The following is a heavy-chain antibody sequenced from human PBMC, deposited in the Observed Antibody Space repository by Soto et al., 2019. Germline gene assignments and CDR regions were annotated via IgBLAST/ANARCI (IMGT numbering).Heavy chain of an antibody. CDR1: GGSISSGDHY. CDR3: ARDVTTVTTTVSFDY. Sequence: SETLSLTCTVSGGSISSGDHYWSWIRQPPEKGLEWIGYIYYSGTTYYNPSLKSRVTMSVDTSKNQFSLKLSSVTAADTAVYYCARDVTTVTTTVSFDYWGQGTLVTVSS. CDR2: IYYSGTT. J-gene: IGHJ4*02. V-gene: IGHV4-30-4*01. D-gene: IGHD4-17*01.